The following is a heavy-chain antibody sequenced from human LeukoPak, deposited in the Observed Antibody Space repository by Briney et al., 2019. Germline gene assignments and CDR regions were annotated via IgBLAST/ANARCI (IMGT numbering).Heavy chain of an antibody. V-gene: IGHV4-30-4*08. J-gene: IGHJ4*02. D-gene: IGHD2-2*02. CDR3: ARGEVGYCSSTSCYREDY. CDR1: GGSFSGYY. CDR2: IYYSGST. Sequence: SETLSLTCAVYGGSFSGYYWSWIRQPPGKGLEWIGYIYYSGSTYYNPSLKSRVTISVDTSKNQFSLKLSSVTAADTAVYYCARGEVGYCSSTSCYREDYWGQGTLVTVSS.